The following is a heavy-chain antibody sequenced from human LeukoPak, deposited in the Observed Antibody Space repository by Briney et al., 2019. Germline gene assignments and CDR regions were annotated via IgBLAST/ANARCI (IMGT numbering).Heavy chain of an antibody. Sequence: PGGSLRLSCAASGFTFSSYEMDWVRQAPGKGLEWVSYISSSGSTIYYADSVKGRFTISRDNAKNSLYLQMNSLRAEDTAVYYCARDERVLMVYAILGPPDYWGQGTLVTVSS. J-gene: IGHJ4*02. CDR1: GFTFSSYE. CDR3: ARDERVLMVYAILGPPDY. V-gene: IGHV3-48*03. CDR2: ISSSGSTI. D-gene: IGHD2-8*01.